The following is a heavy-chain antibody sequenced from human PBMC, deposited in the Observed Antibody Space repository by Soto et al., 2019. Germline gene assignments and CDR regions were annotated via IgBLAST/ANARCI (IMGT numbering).Heavy chain of an antibody. CDR2: IIPIFGTA. CDR3: ARVPLYCSSTSCYVRRFYFDY. CDR1: GGTFSSYA. V-gene: IGHV1-69*01. J-gene: IGHJ4*02. Sequence: QVQLVQSGAEVKKPGSSVKVSCTASGGTFSSYAISWVRQAPGQGLEWMGGIIPIFGTANYAQKFQGRVTITADESTSTACMELSSLRSEDTAVYYCARVPLYCSSTSCYVRRFYFDYWGQGTLVTVSS. D-gene: IGHD2-2*01.